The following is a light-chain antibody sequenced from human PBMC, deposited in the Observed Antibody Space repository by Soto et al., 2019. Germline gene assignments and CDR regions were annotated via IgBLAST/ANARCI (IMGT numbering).Light chain of an antibody. V-gene: IGKV1-5*03. CDR3: QQYNDYSWT. CDR2: KAS. Sequence: DIQMTQSPSTLSASVGDRVTITCRASQSISTWLAWYQQKPGKAPNLLIYKASTLESGGPSRFSGSGSGTEFTLTISSLQPDDFATYYCQQYNDYSWTFGQGTKVAIK. CDR1: QSISTW. J-gene: IGKJ1*01.